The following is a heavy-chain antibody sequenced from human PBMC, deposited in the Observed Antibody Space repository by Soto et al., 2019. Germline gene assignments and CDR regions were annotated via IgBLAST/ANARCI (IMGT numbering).Heavy chain of an antibody. CDR1: GFSLSTSGVG. CDR3: AHSYSNYNYYYYYYMDV. D-gene: IGHD4-4*01. V-gene: IGHV2-5*02. J-gene: IGHJ6*03. Sequence: QITLKESGPTLVKPTQTLTLTCTFSGFSLSTSGVGVGWIRQPPGKALEWLALIYWDDDKRYSPSLKSRLTITKDTSKNQVVLTMTNMDPVDTATYYCAHSYSNYNYYYYYYMDVWGKGTTVTVSS. CDR2: IYWDDDK.